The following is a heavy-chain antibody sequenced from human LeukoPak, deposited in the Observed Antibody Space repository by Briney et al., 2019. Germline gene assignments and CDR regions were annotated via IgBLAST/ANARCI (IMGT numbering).Heavy chain of an antibody. CDR2: IYSSGST. CDR3: ARVAQNLVRIAVAGTSEWRANWYFDL. Sequence: SETLSLTCTVSGGSISGYYWSWIRQPAGKGLEYIGRIYSSGSTKYNPSLKSRVTMSVDTSKNQFSLKLSSVTAADTAVYYCARVAQNLVRIAVAGTSEWRANWYFDLWGRGTLVTVSS. CDR1: GGSISGYY. V-gene: IGHV4-4*07. J-gene: IGHJ2*01. D-gene: IGHD6-19*01.